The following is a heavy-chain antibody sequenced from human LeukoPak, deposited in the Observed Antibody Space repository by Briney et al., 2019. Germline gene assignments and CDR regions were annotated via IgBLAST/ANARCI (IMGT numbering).Heavy chain of an antibody. CDR2: IYYSGST. CDR3: ARGRGDYSWFDS. CDR1: GGSISSSSYY. V-gene: IGHV4-39*07. D-gene: IGHD3-10*01. J-gene: IGHJ5*01. Sequence: SETLSLTCTVSGGSISSSSYYWGWIRQPPGKGLEWIGSIYYSGSTYYNPSLKSRVTISVDTSKNQFSLQLDSVTAADTAVYYCARGRGDYSWFDSWGQGSLFTVSS.